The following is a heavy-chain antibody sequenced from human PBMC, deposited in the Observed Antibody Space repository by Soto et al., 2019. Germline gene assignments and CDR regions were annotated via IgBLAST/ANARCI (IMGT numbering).Heavy chain of an antibody. CDR2: IWYDGSNK. CDR1: RFTFSSYG. Sequence: GGSLRLSSAASRFTFSSYGMHWVRQSPGKGLEWVAVIWYDGSNKYYADSVKGRFTISRDNSKNTLYLQMNSLRAEDTAAYYCARDRDYYDSSGYPDYWGQGTLVTVSS. CDR3: ARDRDYYDSSGYPDY. D-gene: IGHD3-22*01. J-gene: IGHJ4*02. V-gene: IGHV3-33*01.